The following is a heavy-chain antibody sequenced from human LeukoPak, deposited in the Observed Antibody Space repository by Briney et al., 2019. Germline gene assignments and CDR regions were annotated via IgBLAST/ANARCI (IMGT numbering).Heavy chain of an antibody. D-gene: IGHD1-20*01. V-gene: IGHV1-69*13. CDR3: ATGPIITGTTAPYSYYYYMDV. Sequence: GASVKVSCKASGGTLSSYAISWVRQAPGQGLEWMGGIIPIFGTANYAQKFQGRVTITADASTSTAYMELSSLRSEDTAVYYCATGPIITGTTAPYSYYYYMDVWGKGTTVTISS. J-gene: IGHJ6*03. CDR1: GGTLSSYA. CDR2: IIPIFGTA.